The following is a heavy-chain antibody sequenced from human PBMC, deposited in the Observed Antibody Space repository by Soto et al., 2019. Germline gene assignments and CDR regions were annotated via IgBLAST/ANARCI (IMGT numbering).Heavy chain of an antibody. J-gene: IGHJ5*02. CDR3: ARGSMVRGVIITANWFDP. D-gene: IGHD3-10*01. CDR2: ISAYNGNT. V-gene: IGHV1-18*01. CDR1: GYTFTSYG. Sequence: GASVKVSCKASGYTFTSYGISWVRQAPGQGLEWMGWISAYNGNTNYAQKLQGRVTMTTDTSTSTAYMELRSLRSDDTAVYYCARGSMVRGVIITANWFDPWGQGTLVTVSS.